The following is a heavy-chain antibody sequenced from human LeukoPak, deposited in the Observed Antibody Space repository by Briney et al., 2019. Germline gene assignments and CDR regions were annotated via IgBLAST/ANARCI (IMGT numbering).Heavy chain of an antibody. V-gene: IGHV1-46*01. D-gene: IGHD2-2*02. CDR3: ARDGKGAFVVVPAAISRGGFDY. J-gene: IGHJ4*02. Sequence: ASVKVSCKASGYTFTSYYMHWVRQAPGQGLEWMGIINPSGGSTSYAQKFQGRVTMTRDMPTSTVYMELSSLRSEDTAVYYCARDGKGAFVVVPAAISRGGFDYWGQGTLVTVSS. CDR1: GYTFTSYY. CDR2: INPSGGST.